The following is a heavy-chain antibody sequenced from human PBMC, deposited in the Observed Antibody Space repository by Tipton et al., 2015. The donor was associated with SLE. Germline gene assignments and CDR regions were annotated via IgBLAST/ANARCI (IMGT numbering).Heavy chain of an antibody. D-gene: IGHD3-10*01. CDR3: ARSYYGSRHYYTHADH. Sequence: QVQLVQSGAEVKKPGASVKVSCKASGYTFTNYGSSWVRQAPGQGLEWMGWISPYNGNTDSAQNLQGRVTMTADTSTTTAYMELRSLRSDDTAVYYCARSYYGSRHYYTHADHWGQGTQVTVSS. J-gene: IGHJ4*02. V-gene: IGHV1-18*01. CDR1: GYTFTNYG. CDR2: ISPYNGNT.